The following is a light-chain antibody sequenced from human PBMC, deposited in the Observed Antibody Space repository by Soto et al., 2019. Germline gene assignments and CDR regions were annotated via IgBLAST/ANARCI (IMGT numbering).Light chain of an antibody. CDR3: SSYTGGNPSYV. V-gene: IGLV2-8*01. CDR1: SSDVGGYDY. CDR2: EVT. J-gene: IGLJ1*01. Sequence: QSVLTXPXSASGSPGQSVTISCTGTSSDVGGYDYVSWYQQHPGKAPKLMIYEVTIRPSGVSDRFSGSKSGNTASLTVSGLQAEDEADYYCSSYTGGNPSYVFGTGTKVTVL.